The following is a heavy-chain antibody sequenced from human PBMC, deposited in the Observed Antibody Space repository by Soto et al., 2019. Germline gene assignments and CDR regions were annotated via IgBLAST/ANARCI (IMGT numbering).Heavy chain of an antibody. D-gene: IGHD3-22*01. Sequence: ASVKVSCKASGYTFTSYYIHWVRQAPGQGLEWMGIINPSGGSTSYAQKLQGRVTMTRDTSTSTVYMELSSLRSEDTAVYYCARELLVVVTTYIRNYGMDVWGQGTTVTVSS. CDR1: GYTFTSYY. CDR2: INPSGGST. CDR3: ARELLVVVTTYIRNYGMDV. V-gene: IGHV1-46*01. J-gene: IGHJ6*02.